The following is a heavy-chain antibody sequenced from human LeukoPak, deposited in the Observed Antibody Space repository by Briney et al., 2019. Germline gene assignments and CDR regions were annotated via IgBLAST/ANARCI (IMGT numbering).Heavy chain of an antibody. Sequence: GASVKVSCKASGYTFTRYDINWVRQATGQGLEWMGWMNPNSGNTGYAQKFQGRVTMTRNTSISTAYMELSRLRSDDTAVYYCARQGATQHYWGQGTLVTVSS. CDR1: GYTFTRYD. J-gene: IGHJ4*02. D-gene: IGHD1-26*01. CDR2: MNPNSGNT. CDR3: ARQGATQHY. V-gene: IGHV1-8*01.